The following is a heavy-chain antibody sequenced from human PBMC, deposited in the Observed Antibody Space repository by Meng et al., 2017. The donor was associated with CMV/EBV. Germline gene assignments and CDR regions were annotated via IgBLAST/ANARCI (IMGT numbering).Heavy chain of an antibody. CDR1: GFTFNNYY. CDR2: TSTSGTKI. CDR3: ARVTESGADP. J-gene: IGHJ5*02. D-gene: IGHD3-10*01. V-gene: IGHV3-11*01. Sequence: GESLKISCAASGFTFNNYYMGWSRQAPGKGLEWVSYTSTSGTKIYYTDAVRGRFTISRDNAKNSLYLQMNSLRAEDTAVYYCARVTESGADPWGQGTLVTVSS.